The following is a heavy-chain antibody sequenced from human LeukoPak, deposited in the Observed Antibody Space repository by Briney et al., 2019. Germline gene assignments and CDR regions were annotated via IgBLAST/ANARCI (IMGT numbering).Heavy chain of an antibody. J-gene: IGHJ4*02. D-gene: IGHD3-9*01. V-gene: IGHV4-39*07. CDR3: ACTYYDILTGYYTIDY. CDR1: GVSISSGSNY. Sequence: TSETLSLTCSVSGVSISSGSNYWGRIRQPPGKTLEWIGSIYSSGGTYYNPSLKSRAIILIDTAENHVSLNLSSVTAADTAVYYCACTYYDILTGYYTIDYWGQGTLVTVSS. CDR2: IYSSGGT.